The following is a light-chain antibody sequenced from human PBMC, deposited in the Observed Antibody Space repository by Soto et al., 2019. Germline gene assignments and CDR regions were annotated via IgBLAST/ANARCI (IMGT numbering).Light chain of an antibody. CDR1: QSVSSY. Sequence: ESVVRQSPATPFFSSREKDTLSCGASQSVSSYLAWYQQKPGQAPRLLIYDASNRATGIPARFSGSGSGTDFTLTISSLEPEDFAVYYCQQRSNWPTFGQGTKV. CDR3: QQRSNWPT. J-gene: IGKJ1*01. V-gene: IGKV3-11*01. CDR2: DAS.